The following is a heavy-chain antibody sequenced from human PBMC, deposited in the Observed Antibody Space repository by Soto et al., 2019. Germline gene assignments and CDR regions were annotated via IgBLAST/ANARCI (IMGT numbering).Heavy chain of an antibody. CDR3: ARGRVYLDY. CDR1: GFPVSSNY. J-gene: IGHJ4*02. D-gene: IGHD2-8*01. V-gene: IGHV3-66*01. CDR2: IYSGGST. Sequence: LRLSCAASGFPVSSNYMSWVRQSPGKGLEWVSVIYSGGSTTFYADSAKGRFTISRDNSKNTLYLQMNSLRAEDTAVYYCARGRVYLDYWGQGILVTVSS.